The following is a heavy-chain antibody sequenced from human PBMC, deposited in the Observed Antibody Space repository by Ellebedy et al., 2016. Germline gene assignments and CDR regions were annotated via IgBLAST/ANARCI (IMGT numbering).Heavy chain of an antibody. V-gene: IGHV3-23*01. CDR3: AKNRYCSSTSCSSVGIDV. D-gene: IGHD2-2*01. CDR2: ISGSGGST. Sequence: GESLKISXAASGFTFSSYAMSWVRQAPGKGLEWVSAISGSGGSTYYADSVKGRFTISRDNSKNTLYLQMNSLRAEDTAVYYCAKNRYCSSTSCSSVGIDVWGQGTTVTVSS. CDR1: GFTFSSYA. J-gene: IGHJ6*02.